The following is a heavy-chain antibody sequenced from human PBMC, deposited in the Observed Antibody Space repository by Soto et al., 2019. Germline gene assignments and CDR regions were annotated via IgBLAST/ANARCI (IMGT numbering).Heavy chain of an antibody. V-gene: IGHV3-23*01. CDR1: GFTFSSYA. Sequence: EVHLLESGGNVVQPGGSLRLSCAASGFTFSSYAMNWVRQAPGKGLEWVSSISANGRNTYYADSVKGRFTISRARSKNTLCLLLHSQKAEDPALYYRAKNISALGWVALGSPFESWGPRPMVTGSS. CDR2: ISANGRNT. CDR3: AKNISALGWVALGSPFES. D-gene: IGHD3-9*01. J-gene: IGHJ4*02.